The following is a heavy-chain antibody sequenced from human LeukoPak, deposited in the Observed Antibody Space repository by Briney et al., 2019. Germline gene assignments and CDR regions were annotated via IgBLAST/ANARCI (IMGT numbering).Heavy chain of an antibody. V-gene: IGHV4-30-4*01. J-gene: IGHJ5*02. CDR2: IHYSGNS. CDR1: GASISSGDYY. CDR3: ARPKGRGCNGGTCYTDWFDP. D-gene: IGHD2-15*01. Sequence: SETLSLTCTVSGASISSGDYYWSWIRQPPGKGLEWIGYIHYSGNSYYNPSLKSRVTISIDTSKNQFPLKLSSVTAADTAVYYCARPKGRGCNGGTCYTDWFDPWGQGTLATVSS.